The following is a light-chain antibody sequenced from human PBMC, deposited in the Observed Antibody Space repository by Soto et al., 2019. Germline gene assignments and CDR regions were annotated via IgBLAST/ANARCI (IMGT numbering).Light chain of an antibody. CDR3: LPHNTYPHS. Sequence: DIQMTQSPSSLSESVGDRVTITSWASQGIGIYLGWFQQKPGKPPKRLIYAASTLEGGVPSRFSGSGSGAEFTLTISSLQPEDFATYYCLPHNTYPHSFGQGTKLEIK. CDR2: AAS. CDR1: QGIGIY. J-gene: IGKJ2*03. V-gene: IGKV1-17*01.